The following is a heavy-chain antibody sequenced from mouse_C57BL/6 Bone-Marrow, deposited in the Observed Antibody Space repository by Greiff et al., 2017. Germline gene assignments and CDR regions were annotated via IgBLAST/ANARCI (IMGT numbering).Heavy chain of an antibody. CDR3: TNYDYERYYLDY. V-gene: IGHV14-4*01. D-gene: IGHD2-4*01. CDR1: GFNIKDDY. Sequence: EVQLQQSGAELVRPGASVKLSCTASGFNIKDDYMHWVQQRPEQGLEWIGWIDPDNGDTSYASKFQGKATITADTSSNTPYLQRSSLTSEDTAVYYCTNYDYERYYLDYWGQGTTLTVSS. CDR2: IDPDNGDT. J-gene: IGHJ2*01.